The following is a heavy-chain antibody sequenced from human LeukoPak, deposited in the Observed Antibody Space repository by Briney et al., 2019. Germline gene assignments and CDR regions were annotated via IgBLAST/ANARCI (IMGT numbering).Heavy chain of an antibody. D-gene: IGHD1-26*01. CDR1: GGSISSGGYY. Sequence: SETLSLTCTVSGGSISSGGYYWSWIRQHPGKGLGWIGYIYYSGSTYYNPSLKSRVTISVDTSKNQFSLKLSSVTAADTAVYYCARDRVRGSSNPYFDYWGQGTLVTVSS. CDR3: ARDRVRGSSNPYFDY. J-gene: IGHJ4*02. V-gene: IGHV4-31*03. CDR2: IYYSGST.